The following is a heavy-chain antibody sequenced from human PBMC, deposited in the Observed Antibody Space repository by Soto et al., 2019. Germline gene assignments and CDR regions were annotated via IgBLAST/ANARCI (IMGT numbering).Heavy chain of an antibody. D-gene: IGHD6-6*01. CDR2: ISASGGKT. CDR3: AKFRRSSSFYYFYGLDV. Sequence: EVQLVESGGGLVQPGGSLRLSCVDSRFTFSAYAMSWVRQAPGKGLEWVADISASGGKTYHAYSVKGRFTISRDKSKNALYLQMNSLRAEDTALYYCAKFRRSSSFYYFYGLDVWGQGTTITVSS. V-gene: IGHV3-23*04. CDR1: RFTFSAYA. J-gene: IGHJ6*02.